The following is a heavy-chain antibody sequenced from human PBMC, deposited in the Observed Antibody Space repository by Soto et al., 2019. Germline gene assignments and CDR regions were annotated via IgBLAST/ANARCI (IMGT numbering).Heavy chain of an antibody. CDR1: GFTFSSYA. J-gene: IGHJ4*02. CDR2: ISGSGGST. D-gene: IGHD6-13*01. Sequence: GSLRLSCAASGFTFSSYAMSWVRQAPGKGLEWVSAISGSGGSTYYADSVKGRFTISRDNSKNTLYLQMNSLRAEDTAVYYCAKDGSSSWYFDYWGQGTLVTVSS. V-gene: IGHV3-23*01. CDR3: AKDGSSSWYFDY.